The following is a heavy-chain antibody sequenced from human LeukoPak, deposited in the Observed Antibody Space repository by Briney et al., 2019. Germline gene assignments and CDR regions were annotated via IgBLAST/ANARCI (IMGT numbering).Heavy chain of an antibody. J-gene: IGHJ4*02. D-gene: IGHD1-26*01. CDR2: INHSGST. Sequence: SETLSLTCAVYGGSFSGYYWSWIRQPPGKGLEWIGEINHSGSTNYNPSLKSRVTISVDTSKNQFSLKLSSVTAADTAVYYCARGRVGARLVDYWGQGTLVTVSS. CDR1: GGSFSGYY. V-gene: IGHV4-34*01. CDR3: ARGRVGARLVDY.